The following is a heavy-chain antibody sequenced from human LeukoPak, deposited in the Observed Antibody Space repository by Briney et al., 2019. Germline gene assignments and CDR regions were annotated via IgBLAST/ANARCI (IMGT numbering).Heavy chain of an antibody. CDR2: INPNSGGT. CDR3: ARDRSKREYSSGWYDPTFFDY. D-gene: IGHD6-19*01. V-gene: IGHV1-2*02. Sequence: ASVKVSCKASGYTFTGYYMHWVRQAPGQGLEWMGWINPNSGGTNYAQKFQGRVTMTRDTSISTAYMELSRLRSDDTAVYSCARDRSKREYSSGWYDPTFFDYWGQGTLVTVSS. CDR1: GYTFTGYY. J-gene: IGHJ4*02.